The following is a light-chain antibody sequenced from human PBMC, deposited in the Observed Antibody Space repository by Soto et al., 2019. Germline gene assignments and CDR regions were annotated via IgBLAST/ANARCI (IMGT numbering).Light chain of an antibody. CDR3: QQYNNWPPCT. CDR1: QSVSSN. V-gene: IGKV3-15*01. J-gene: IGKJ2*02. CDR2: GAS. Sequence: EIVMTQSPATLSVSPGERATLSCRASQSVSSNLAWYQQKPGQAPRLLIYGASTRATGIPASFSGSGSGTEFTLNISSLQSEDFAVYYCQQYNNWPPCTFGQGTKLEIK.